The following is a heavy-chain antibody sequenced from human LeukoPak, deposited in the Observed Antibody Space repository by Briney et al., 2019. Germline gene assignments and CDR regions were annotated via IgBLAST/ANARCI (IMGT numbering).Heavy chain of an antibody. Sequence: PSETLSLTCAVSGVPFSGYFWSWIRQSSGKGLEWIGEIHNGGTTNYNPSLNSRVTISEDTSKNQFYLNLSSVTAADTAVYYCARRYYYNLGSFPFDFWGQGTLVTVSS. D-gene: IGHD3-10*01. CDR1: GVPFSGYF. J-gene: IGHJ4*02. CDR2: IHNGGTT. CDR3: ARRYYYNLGSFPFDF. V-gene: IGHV4-34*01.